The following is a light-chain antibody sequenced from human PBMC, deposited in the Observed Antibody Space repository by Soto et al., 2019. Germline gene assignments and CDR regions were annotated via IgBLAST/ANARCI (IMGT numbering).Light chain of an antibody. Sequence: QSALTQPPSASGSPGQSVTISCTGTSNDVGGYNYVSWYQQHPGEAPKLMIFEVSKWPSGVPDRFSGSKSGNTASLTVSGLQAEDEADYYCSSYTGSNNRVFGGGTKLTVL. CDR3: SSYTGSNNRV. V-gene: IGLV2-8*01. J-gene: IGLJ3*02. CDR1: SNDVGGYNY. CDR2: EVS.